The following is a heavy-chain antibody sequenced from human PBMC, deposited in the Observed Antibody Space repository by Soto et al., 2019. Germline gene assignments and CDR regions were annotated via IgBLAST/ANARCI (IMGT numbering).Heavy chain of an antibody. Sequence: ASVKVSCKASGGTFSSYAISWVRQAPGQGLEWMGGIIPIFDTANYAQKFQGRVTITADESTSTAYMELSSLRSEDTAVYYCARFSSSGWHTFDYWGQGTLVTVSS. J-gene: IGHJ4*02. CDR1: GGTFSSYA. D-gene: IGHD6-19*01. V-gene: IGHV1-69*13. CDR2: IIPIFDTA. CDR3: ARFSSSGWHTFDY.